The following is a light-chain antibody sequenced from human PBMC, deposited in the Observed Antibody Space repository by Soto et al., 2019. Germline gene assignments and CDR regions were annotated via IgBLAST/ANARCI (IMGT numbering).Light chain of an antibody. Sequence: DIGLTQSACTLSLSPGERATLSWRASLSVSSNYLAWYQQRPGQTPRLLIYDASKRAADIPDRFSGSGSGTDFTLTISRLEPEDFAVYYCQQYSSSRTFGQGTKVDIK. CDR2: DAS. J-gene: IGKJ1*01. CDR1: LSVSSNY. V-gene: IGKV3-20*01. CDR3: QQYSSSRT.